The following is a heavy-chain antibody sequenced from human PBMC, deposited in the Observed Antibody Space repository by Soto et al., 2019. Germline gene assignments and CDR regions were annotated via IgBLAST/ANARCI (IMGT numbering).Heavy chain of an antibody. Sequence: EVQLVESGGGLVQPGGSLRLSCAASGFTFSSYSMNWVRQAPGKGLEWVSYISSSSSTIYYADSVKGRFTISRDNAKNLLYLEMNRLRDEDTAVYYCAANYDSSGYYSNNFDYWGQGTLVTVSS. CDR3: AANYDSSGYYSNNFDY. CDR1: GFTFSSYS. J-gene: IGHJ4*02. V-gene: IGHV3-48*02. D-gene: IGHD3-22*01. CDR2: ISSSSSTI.